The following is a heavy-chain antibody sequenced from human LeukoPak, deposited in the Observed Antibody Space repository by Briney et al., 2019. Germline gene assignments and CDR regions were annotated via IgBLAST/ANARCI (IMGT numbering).Heavy chain of an antibody. CDR3: AREGYSSGLYYFDY. D-gene: IGHD6-19*01. V-gene: IGHV3-11*01. J-gene: IGHJ4*02. CDR1: GFTFSDYY. CDR2: ISSSGSTI. Sequence: GGSLRLSCAASGFTFSDYYMSWLRQAPGKGLEWGSYISSSGSTIYYADSVKGRFTISRDNAKNSLYLQMNSLRAEDTAVYYCAREGYSSGLYYFDYWGQGTLVTVSS.